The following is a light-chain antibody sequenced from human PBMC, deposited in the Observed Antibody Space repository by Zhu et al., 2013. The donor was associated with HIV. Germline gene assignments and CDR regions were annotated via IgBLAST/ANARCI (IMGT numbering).Light chain of an antibody. J-gene: IGKJ1*01. V-gene: IGKV4-1*01. CDR1: QSVLYSSNNKNY. Sequence: DIVMTQSPDSLAVSLGERATINCKSSQSVLYSSNNKNYLAWYQQKPGQPPKLLIYWASTRESGVPDRFSGSGSGTDFTLTITRLQAEDVAVYYCQQYYTTPVTFGPGTKVEVK. CDR3: QQYYTTPVT. CDR2: WAS.